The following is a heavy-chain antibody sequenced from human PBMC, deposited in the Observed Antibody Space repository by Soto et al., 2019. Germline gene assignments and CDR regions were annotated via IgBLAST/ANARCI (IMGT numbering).Heavy chain of an antibody. CDR1: GYTFTSYG. J-gene: IGHJ6*02. V-gene: IGHV1-18*01. CDR2: ISTYNGDT. Sequence: QVQLVQSGAEVKKPGASVKVSCKASGYTFTSYGISWVRQAPGQGLEWMAWISTYNGDTNYTQRLQDRVTMITDTTTSTAYMAVRSLGSDDTAVYYCATHAIRVRDTQYKYSDMDVRGLGSTVTVSS. D-gene: IGHD1-20*01. CDR3: ATHAIRVRDTQYKYSDMDV.